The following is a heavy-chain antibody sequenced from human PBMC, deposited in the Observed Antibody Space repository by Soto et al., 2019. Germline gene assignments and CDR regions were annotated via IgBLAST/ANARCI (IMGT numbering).Heavy chain of an antibody. CDR1: GGSFSGYY. V-gene: IGHV4-34*01. CDR3: ARAYYDSSGYYYNWFDP. D-gene: IGHD3-22*01. CDR2: INHSGST. Sequence: SETLSLTCAVYGGSFSGYYWSRIRQPPGKGLEWIGEINHSGSTNYNPSLKSRVTISVDTSKNQFSLKLSSVTAADTAVYYCARAYYDSSGYYYNWFDPWGQGTLVTVSS. J-gene: IGHJ5*02.